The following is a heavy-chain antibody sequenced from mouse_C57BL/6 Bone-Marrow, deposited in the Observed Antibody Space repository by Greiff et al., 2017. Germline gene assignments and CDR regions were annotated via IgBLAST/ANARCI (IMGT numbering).Heavy chain of an antibody. CDR2: IRLKSDNYAT. CDR3: TGDGLRFDY. D-gene: IGHD1-1*01. J-gene: IGHJ2*01. CDR1: GFTFSNYW. V-gene: IGHV6-3*01. Sequence: EVQLVESGGGLVQPGGSMRLSCVASGFTFSNYWMNWVRQSPEKGLEWVAQIRLKSDNYATHYAESVKGRFTISRDDSKSSLYLQMNDLSAEDTGIYYCTGDGLRFDYWGQGTTLTVSS.